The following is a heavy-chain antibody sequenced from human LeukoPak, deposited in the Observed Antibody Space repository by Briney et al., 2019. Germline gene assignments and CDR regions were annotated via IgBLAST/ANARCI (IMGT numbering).Heavy chain of an antibody. CDR2: ISSCSGTN. Sequence: GGSLRLSCAASGFTFSSYSMNWVRQAPGKGLEWVSYISSCSGTNIYAASVKGRFPISRENAKNSLFLQMNSLRDEDTAFYYCARDPDEMTTVTIYYWGQGTLVTVSS. V-gene: IGHV3-48*02. CDR1: GFTFSSYS. CDR3: ARDPDEMTTVTIYY. J-gene: IGHJ4*02. D-gene: IGHD4-17*01.